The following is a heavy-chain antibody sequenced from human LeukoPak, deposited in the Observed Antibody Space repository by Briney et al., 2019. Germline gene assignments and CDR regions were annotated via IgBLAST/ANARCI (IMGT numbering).Heavy chain of an antibody. V-gene: IGHV3-30*18. D-gene: IGHD5-18*01. CDR2: ISYDGSNK. J-gene: IGHJ4*02. CDR1: AFTFSSYG. Sequence: GGSLRLSCAASAFTFSSYGMHCVRQAPGNGLEWVAVISYDGSNKYYADSVKGRFTISRDNSKNTLYLQMNSLRGEDTAVYYCAKGLQLWAPIDYWGQGTLVTVSS. CDR3: AKGLQLWAPIDY.